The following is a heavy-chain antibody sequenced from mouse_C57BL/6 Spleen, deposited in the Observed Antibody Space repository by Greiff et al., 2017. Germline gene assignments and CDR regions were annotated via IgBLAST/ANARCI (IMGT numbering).Heavy chain of an antibody. V-gene: IGHV3-6*01. Sequence: ESGPGLVKPSQSLSLTCSVTGYSITSGYYWNWIRQFPGNKLEWMGYISYDGSNNYNPSLKNRISITRDTSKNQFFLKLNSVTTEDTASYYCAKSDYYGRAHYFDYWGQGTTLTVSS. J-gene: IGHJ2*01. CDR3: AKSDYYGRAHYFDY. CDR2: ISYDGSN. CDR1: GYSITSGYY. D-gene: IGHD1-1*01.